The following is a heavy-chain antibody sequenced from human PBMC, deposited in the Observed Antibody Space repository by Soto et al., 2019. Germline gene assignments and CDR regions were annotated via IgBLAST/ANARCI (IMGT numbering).Heavy chain of an antibody. CDR1: GFTFSSFG. CDR2: ISGSSGTI. J-gene: IGHJ4*02. Sequence: GGSLRISCAASGFTFSSFGMNWVRQAPGKGLEWVSHISGSSGTIYYADSVNGRFTISRDNAKNSLFLQMNSLRDDDTAVYYCAKRLDSRGWYSSFDYWCRGTLVTVSS. D-gene: IGHD6-13*01. CDR3: AKRLDSRGWYSSFDY. V-gene: IGHV3-48*02.